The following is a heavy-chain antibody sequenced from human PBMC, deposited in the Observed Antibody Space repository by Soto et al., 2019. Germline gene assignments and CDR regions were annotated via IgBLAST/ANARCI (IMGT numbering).Heavy chain of an antibody. D-gene: IGHD6-6*01. CDR1: GFSLTTSGVG. J-gene: IGHJ3*01. Sequence: GSGPTLVNPTQTLTLTCSFSGFSLTTSGVGVGWIRQPPGKALEWLAHIYWSGDEHYRPSLKSRLSITKDASKNQVVLTMTNMDPVDTATYYCARGLATRPVFAFEVWGQGTMVTVSS. CDR3: ARGLATRPVFAFEV. V-gene: IGHV2-5*01. CDR2: IYWSGDE.